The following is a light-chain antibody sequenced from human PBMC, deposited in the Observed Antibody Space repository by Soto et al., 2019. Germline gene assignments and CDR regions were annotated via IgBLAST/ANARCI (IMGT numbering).Light chain of an antibody. CDR2: DVS. CDR1: SSDVGAYDW. CDR3: CAYAGSYTRYV. J-gene: IGLJ1*01. Sequence: QAVVTQPPSASGSPGQSVTISCTGTSSDVGAYDWISWYQQHPGKAPKVMIYDVSKRPPGVPDRFSGSKSGNTASLTVSGLQTEDEADYYCCAYAGSYTRYVFGTGTKVTVL. V-gene: IGLV2-8*01.